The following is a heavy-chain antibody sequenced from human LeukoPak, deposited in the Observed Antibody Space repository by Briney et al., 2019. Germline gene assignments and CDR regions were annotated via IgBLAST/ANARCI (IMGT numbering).Heavy chain of an antibody. Sequence: ASVKVSCKVSGYSLSELSTHWVRQAPGQGLEWMGGFDPGDDETIYAQKFQGRVTMIEDTSTDTAYLELCSLRSEATAVYFCATEKDLLLDSWGQGTPVTASS. CDR3: ATEKDLLLDS. CDR1: GYSLSELS. J-gene: IGHJ5*01. V-gene: IGHV1-24*01. CDR2: FDPGDDET.